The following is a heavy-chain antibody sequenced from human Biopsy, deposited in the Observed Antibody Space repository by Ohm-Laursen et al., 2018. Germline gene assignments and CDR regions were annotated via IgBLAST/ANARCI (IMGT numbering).Heavy chain of an antibody. V-gene: IGHV3-23*01. Sequence: SLRLSCAASGFILNNYGPSWVRQAPGKGLEWVSAIRGSGLTTFYTDSVKGRFTISRDNSKNTLYLQMNSLRAEDTAVFYCVKDRGAAGTDYYYGMDVWGQGTTVTVSS. CDR3: VKDRGAAGTDYYYGMDV. D-gene: IGHD6-13*01. CDR2: IRGSGLTT. CDR1: GFILNNYG. J-gene: IGHJ6*02.